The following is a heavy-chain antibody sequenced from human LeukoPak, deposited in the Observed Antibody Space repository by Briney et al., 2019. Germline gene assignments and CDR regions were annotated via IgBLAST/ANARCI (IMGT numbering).Heavy chain of an antibody. CDR2: ISAYSGNT. D-gene: IGHD2-8*01. CDR1: GYTFTTYG. J-gene: IGHJ5*02. Sequence: ASVKVSCKASGYTFTTYGISWVRQAPGQGLEWMGWISAYSGNTHYAQKLQGRVTMTTDTSTSTAYMELRSLRSDDTAVYYCARAKLGYCTNGVCYSTWFDPWGQGTLVTVSS. CDR3: ARAKLGYCTNGVCYSTWFDP. V-gene: IGHV1-18*01.